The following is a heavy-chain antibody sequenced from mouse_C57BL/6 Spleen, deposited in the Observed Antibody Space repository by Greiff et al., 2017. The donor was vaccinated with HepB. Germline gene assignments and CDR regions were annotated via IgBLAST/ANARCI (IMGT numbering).Heavy chain of an antibody. Sequence: EVQLVESGPGLVKPSQSLSLTCSVTGYSITSGYYWNWIRQFPGNKLEWMGFISYDGSNNYNPSLKNRISITRDTSKNQFFLKLNSVTTEDTATYYCARGGGYYGSSPYWYFDVWGTGTTVTVSS. J-gene: IGHJ1*03. CDR1: GYSITSGYY. CDR3: ARGGGYYGSSPYWYFDV. V-gene: IGHV3-6*01. CDR2: ISYDGSN. D-gene: IGHD1-1*01.